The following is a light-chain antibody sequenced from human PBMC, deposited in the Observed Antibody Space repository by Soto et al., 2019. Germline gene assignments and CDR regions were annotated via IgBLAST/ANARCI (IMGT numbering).Light chain of an antibody. CDR2: DVS. CDR3: SSYTSSSTLYV. J-gene: IGLJ1*01. V-gene: IGLV2-14*01. CDR1: SSDVGGYNY. Sequence: QSALTQPASVSGSPGQSITISCTGISSDVGGYNYVSWYQQHPGKAPKLMIYDVSNRPSGVSNRFSGSESGNTASLTISGLQAEDEADYYCSSYTSSSTLYVFGTGTKVTVL.